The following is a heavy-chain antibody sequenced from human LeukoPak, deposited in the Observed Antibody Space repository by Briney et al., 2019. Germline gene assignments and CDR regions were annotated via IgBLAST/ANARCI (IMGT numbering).Heavy chain of an antibody. CDR1: GFTFSSYS. CDR2: ITSDGFST. D-gene: IGHD1-14*01. CDR3: ARDWYHAIDY. J-gene: IGHJ4*02. Sequence: GGSLRLSCAASGFTFSSYSMNWVRQAPGKGLVWVARITSDGFSTTYAESVKGRFTISRDNAKNTLYLQMNSLRVEDTAIYYCARDWYHAIDYWGQGALVTVSS. V-gene: IGHV3-74*03.